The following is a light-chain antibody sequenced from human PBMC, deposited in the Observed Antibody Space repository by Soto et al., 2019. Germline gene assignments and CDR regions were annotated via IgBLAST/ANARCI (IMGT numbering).Light chain of an antibody. CDR3: QHYNSYSEA. CDR2: AAS. J-gene: IGKJ1*01. V-gene: IGKV1-6*02. CDR1: QDIRSA. Sequence: AIQMTQSPSSLSASVGDRVTITCRASQDIRSALGWYQQKPGKAPKLLIFAASNLHSGVPSRFSGSGSGTDFTLTISSLHPEDFATYYCQHYNSYSEAFGQGTKVELK.